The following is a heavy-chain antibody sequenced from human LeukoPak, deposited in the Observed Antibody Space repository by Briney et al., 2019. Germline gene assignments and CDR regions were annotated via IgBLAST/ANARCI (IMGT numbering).Heavy chain of an antibody. CDR2: ISGSGGST. CDR1: GFTFSGYA. Sequence: PGGSLRLSCAASGFTFSGYAMSWVRQAPGKGLEWVSAISGSGGSTYYADSVKGRFTISRDNSKNTLYLQMSSLRAEDTAVYYCAKDGVLLWFGEFEYYFDYWGQGTLVTVSS. J-gene: IGHJ4*02. D-gene: IGHD3-10*01. V-gene: IGHV3-23*01. CDR3: AKDGVLLWFGEFEYYFDY.